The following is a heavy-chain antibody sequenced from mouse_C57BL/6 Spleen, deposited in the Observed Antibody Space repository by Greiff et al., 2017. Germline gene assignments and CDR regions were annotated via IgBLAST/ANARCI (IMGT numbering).Heavy chain of an antibody. Sequence: QVQLQQPGAELVKPGASVTMSCKASGYTFTSYWITWVKQRPGQGLEWIGDIYPGSGSTNYNEKFKSKATLPVDTSSSTAYMQLSSLTSEDSAVYYCAREIGGSLAYWGQGTLVTVSA. D-gene: IGHD1-1*01. CDR2: IYPGSGST. J-gene: IGHJ3*01. CDR1: GYTFTSYW. CDR3: AREIGGSLAY. V-gene: IGHV1-55*01.